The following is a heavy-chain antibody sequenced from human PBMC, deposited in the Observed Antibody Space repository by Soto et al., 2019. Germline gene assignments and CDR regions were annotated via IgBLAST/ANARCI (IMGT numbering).Heavy chain of an antibody. CDR3: ARALPYSSSGDS. Sequence: QVQLVQSGAEVKKPGASVKVSCKASGYTFTTYGISWVRQAPGQGLEWMGWIIARNGNTYYGQKFQGRVTMTTDSFTSTAYMELSSLTSDDTAVYYCARALPYSSSGDSWGRGTLVTVSS. CDR2: IIARNGNT. CDR1: GYTFTTYG. J-gene: IGHJ4*02. D-gene: IGHD6-13*01. V-gene: IGHV1-18*01.